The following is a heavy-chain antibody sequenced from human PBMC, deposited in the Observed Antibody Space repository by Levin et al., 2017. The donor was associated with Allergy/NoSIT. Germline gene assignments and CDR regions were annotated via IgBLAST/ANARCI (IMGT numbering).Heavy chain of an antibody. CDR2: IIPIFGTA. CDR3: ARDPHNYYDSSGYVGADFDL. CDR1: GGTFSSYA. V-gene: IGHV1-69*13. D-gene: IGHD3-22*01. Sequence: SVKVSCKASGGTFSSYAISWVRQAPGQGLEWMGGIIPIFGTANYAQKFQGRVTITADESTSTAYMELSSLRSEDTAVYYCARDPHNYYDSSGYVGADFDLWGRGTLVTVSS. J-gene: IGHJ2*01.